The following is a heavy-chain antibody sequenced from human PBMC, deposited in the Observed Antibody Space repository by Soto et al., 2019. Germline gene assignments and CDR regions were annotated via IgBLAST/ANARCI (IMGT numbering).Heavy chain of an antibody. CDR3: ASTKYDSSAYYYWYLGL. V-gene: IGHV1-69*06. CDR2: IIPIFGTA. CDR1: EDTFRNYA. J-gene: IGHJ2*01. D-gene: IGHD3-22*01. Sequence: QVELVQSGAEVKKPGSSVKVSCQASEDTFRNYAISWVRQAPGQGLEWMVGIIPIFGTANYAHKFQGRVTISADTSATTVYLELSSLRSEDTAVYYCASTKYDSSAYYYWYLGLWGRGTLVTVSS.